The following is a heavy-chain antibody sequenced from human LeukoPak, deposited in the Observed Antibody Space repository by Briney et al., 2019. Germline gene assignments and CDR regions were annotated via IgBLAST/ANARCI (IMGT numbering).Heavy chain of an antibody. CDR3: ARQKAGNCFDP. Sequence: SETLSLTCTVSGGSISSDYWSWIRQPPGKGLEWIGYIYTSGSNHYNPSLKSRVTISGDTPKNQFSLKLSSVTAADTAVYYCARQKAGNCFDPWGQGTPVTVSS. D-gene: IGHD6-19*01. CDR2: IYTSGSN. V-gene: IGHV4-4*09. J-gene: IGHJ5*02. CDR1: GGSISSDY.